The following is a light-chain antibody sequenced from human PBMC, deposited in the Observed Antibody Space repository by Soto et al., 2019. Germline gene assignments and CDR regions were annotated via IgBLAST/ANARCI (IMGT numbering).Light chain of an antibody. CDR2: DAS. V-gene: IGKV1-33*01. CDR3: QQYYDLSPA. Sequence: DIQMTQSPSSLSSSVGDIFTISCQSSQDIMLYLRWYQQNPGKAPKLLIYDASLLEPGVPSRFSGSGSGTDFSFTISSLQPEDISTYYCQQYYDLSPAFGGGTKVDIK. CDR1: QDIMLY. J-gene: IGKJ4*01.